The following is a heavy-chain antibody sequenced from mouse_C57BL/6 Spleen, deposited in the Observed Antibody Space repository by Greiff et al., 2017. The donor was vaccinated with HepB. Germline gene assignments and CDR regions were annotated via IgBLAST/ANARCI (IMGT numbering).Heavy chain of an antibody. J-gene: IGHJ4*01. V-gene: IGHV5-15*01. CDR1: GFTFSDYG. CDR2: ISNLAYSI. Sequence: EVKLMESGGGLVQPGGSLKLSCADSGFTFSDYGMAWVRQAPRKGPEWVAFISNLAYSIYYADTVTGRFNISRENAKNTLYLEMSSLRSEDTAMYYCARNWDSYAMDYWGQGTSVTVSS. D-gene: IGHD4-1*01. CDR3: ARNWDSYAMDY.